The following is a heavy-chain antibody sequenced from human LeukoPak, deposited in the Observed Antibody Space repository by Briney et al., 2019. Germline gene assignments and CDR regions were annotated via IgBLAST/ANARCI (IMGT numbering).Heavy chain of an antibody. J-gene: IGHJ6*03. Sequence: GASVKVSCKASGYTFTGYYMHWVRQAPGQGLEWMGWINPNSGGTNYAQKFQGRVTMTRDTSISTAYMELSRLRSDDTAVYYCARRYGSGSYNYYYYYMDVWGKGTTVTVSS. CDR1: GYTFTGYY. CDR3: ARRYGSGSYNYYYYYMDV. V-gene: IGHV1-2*02. CDR2: INPNSGGT. D-gene: IGHD3-10*01.